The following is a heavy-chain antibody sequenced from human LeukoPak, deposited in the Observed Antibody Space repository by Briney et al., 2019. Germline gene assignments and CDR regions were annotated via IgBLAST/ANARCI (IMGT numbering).Heavy chain of an antibody. CDR3: ARAGIPGYCTNVTCSNWLDP. J-gene: IGHJ5*02. CDR1: VYTLTELA. Sequence: ASVKVSCKVSVYTLTELAIHWVRQAPGQGLEWMGGIIPMFDTPNYAQRLQGRVTITADKSTKTAYMELTSLRSEDTAVYYCARAGIPGYCTNVTCSNWLDPWGQGTLVTVSS. CDR2: IIPMFDTP. V-gene: IGHV1-69*06. D-gene: IGHD2-8*01.